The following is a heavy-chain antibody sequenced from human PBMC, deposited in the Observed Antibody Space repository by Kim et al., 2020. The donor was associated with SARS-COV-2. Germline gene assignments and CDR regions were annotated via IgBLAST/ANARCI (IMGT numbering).Heavy chain of an antibody. CDR1: GGSISSYY. J-gene: IGHJ6*02. D-gene: IGHD6-13*01. Sequence: SETLSLTSTVSGGSISSYYWSWIRQPPGKGLEWIGYIYYSGSTNYNPSLKSRVTISVDTSKNQFSLKLSSVTAADTAVYYCARDRIAAAGTLYYYGMDVWGQGTTVTVSS. V-gene: IGHV4-59*01. CDR2: IYYSGST. CDR3: ARDRIAAAGTLYYYGMDV.